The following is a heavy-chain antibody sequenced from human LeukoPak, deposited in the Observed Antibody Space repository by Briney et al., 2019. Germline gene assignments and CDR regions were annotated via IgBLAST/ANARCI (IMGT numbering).Heavy chain of an antibody. V-gene: IGHV3-21*01. Sequence: GGSLRLSCAASGFTFSSYSMNWVRQAPGKGLEWVSSISSSSSYIYYGDSVKGRFTISRDNAKNSLYLQMNSLRAEDTAVYYRARAWSGSYYNGFDYWGQGTLVTVSS. D-gene: IGHD3-10*01. J-gene: IGHJ4*02. CDR3: ARAWSGSYYNGFDY. CDR2: ISSSSSYI. CDR1: GFTFSSYS.